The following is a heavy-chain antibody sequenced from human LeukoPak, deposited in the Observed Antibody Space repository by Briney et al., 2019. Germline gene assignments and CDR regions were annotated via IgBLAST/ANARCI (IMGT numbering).Heavy chain of an antibody. J-gene: IGHJ4*02. CDR2: ISYDGSNK. Sequence: GGSLRLSCAASGFTFSSYGMHWVRQAPGKGLEWVAVISYDGSNKYYADSVKGRFTISRDNSKNTLYLQMNSLRAEDTAVYYCAKGSSLCYWGQGTLVTVSS. CDR3: AKGSSLCY. V-gene: IGHV3-30*18. D-gene: IGHD6-19*01. CDR1: GFTFSSYG.